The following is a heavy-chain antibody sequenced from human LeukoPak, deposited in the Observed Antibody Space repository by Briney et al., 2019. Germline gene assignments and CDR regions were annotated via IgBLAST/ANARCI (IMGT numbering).Heavy chain of an antibody. CDR3: ARDGRSIFYFDY. D-gene: IGHD3-9*01. Sequence: PGGSLRLSCAASGFTVSSNYMSWVRQAPGKGLEWVSVIYSGGSTYYADSVKGRFTISRDNAKNSLYLQMNSLRAEDTAVYYCARDGRSIFYFDYWGQGTLVTVSS. CDR2: IYSGGST. J-gene: IGHJ4*02. V-gene: IGHV3-53*01. CDR1: GFTVSSNY.